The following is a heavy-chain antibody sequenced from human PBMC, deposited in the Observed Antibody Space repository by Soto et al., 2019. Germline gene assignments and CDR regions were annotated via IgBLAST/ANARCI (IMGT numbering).Heavy chain of an antibody. J-gene: IGHJ3*02. Sequence: SETLSLTCTVSCGSISSGGYYWSWIRQHPGKGLEWIGYIYYSGSTYYNPSLKSRVTISVDTSKNQFSLKLSSVTAADTAVYYCARELTELRFFVWLSALGAPNAFDIWGQGTMVIVSS. CDR2: IYYSGST. D-gene: IGHD3-9*01. CDR1: CGSISSGGYY. V-gene: IGHV4-31*03. CDR3: ARELTELRFFVWLSALGAPNAFDI.